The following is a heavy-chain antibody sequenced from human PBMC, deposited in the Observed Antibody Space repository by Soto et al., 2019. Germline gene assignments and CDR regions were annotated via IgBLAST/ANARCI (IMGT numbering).Heavy chain of an antibody. CDR3: ARRGAISGYYSDWFDP. CDR2: IYYSGST. CDR1: GGSISSSSYY. V-gene: IGHV4-39*01. D-gene: IGHD3-22*01. Sequence: QLQLQESGPGLVKPSETLSLTCTVSGGSISSSSYYWGWIRQPPGKGLEWIGSIYYSGSTYYNPSLKSRVTISVDTSKNQFSLKLSSVTAADTAVYYCARRGAISGYYSDWFDPWGQGTLVTVSS. J-gene: IGHJ5*02.